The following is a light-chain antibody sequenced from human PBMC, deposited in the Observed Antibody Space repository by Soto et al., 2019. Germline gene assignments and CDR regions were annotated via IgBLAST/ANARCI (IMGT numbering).Light chain of an antibody. CDR1: PSVRSY. CDR2: DAS. Sequence: DIVLTQSPATLSLSPGEIATRSCRASPSVRSYLAWYQHKPGQAPRLLIWDASHRASGIPARFSGSGSGTDFTLTITSLQPEAFALYYVQQRNDWPVTLGGGTKVESK. CDR3: QQRNDWPVT. J-gene: IGKJ4*01. V-gene: IGKV3-11*01.